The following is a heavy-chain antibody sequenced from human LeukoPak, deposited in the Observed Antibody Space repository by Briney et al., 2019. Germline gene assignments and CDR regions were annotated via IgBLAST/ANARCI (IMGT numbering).Heavy chain of an antibody. J-gene: IGHJ1*01. CDR3: ARVGYSSSSSHFQH. D-gene: IGHD6-6*01. CDR1: GFTFSSYS. V-gene: IGHV3-21*01. CDR2: ISSSSSYI. Sequence: GGSLRLSCAASGFTFSSYSMNWVRQAPGKGLEWVTSISSSSSYIYYADSVKGRFTISRDNAKNSLYLQMNSLRAEDTAVYYCARVGYSSSSSHFQHWGQGTLVTVSS.